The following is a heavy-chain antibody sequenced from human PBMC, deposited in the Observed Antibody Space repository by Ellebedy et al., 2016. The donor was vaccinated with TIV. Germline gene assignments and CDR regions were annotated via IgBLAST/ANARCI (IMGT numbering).Heavy chain of an antibody. CDR3: ASVPLLAVAGQNLDY. V-gene: IGHV3-30*07. J-gene: IGHJ4*02. CDR2: ILYDGSDE. Sequence: GESLMISCAASGFNFNKYGMYWVRQAPGKGLEWVSLILYDGSDEHYADSVKGRFTISRDDSKNTLSLQMNSLSAEDTAVYYCASVPLLAVAGQNLDYWGQGTLVTVSS. CDR1: GFNFNKYG. D-gene: IGHD6-19*01.